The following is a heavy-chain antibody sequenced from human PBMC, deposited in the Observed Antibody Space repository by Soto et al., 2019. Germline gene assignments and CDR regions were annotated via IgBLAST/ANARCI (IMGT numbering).Heavy chain of an antibody. Sequence: EASLRLSCAASGFTFSIYGMSWVRQAPGKGLEWVSTFGGGGGTSYADFVRGRFTISRDNSKKTLYLQMNSLRAEDTAVYYCAKDAPGSVWLSDYWGLGTLVNDSS. D-gene: IGHD2-15*01. V-gene: IGHV3-23*01. J-gene: IGHJ4*02. CDR1: GFTFSIYG. CDR3: AKDAPGSVWLSDY. CDR2: FGGGGGT.